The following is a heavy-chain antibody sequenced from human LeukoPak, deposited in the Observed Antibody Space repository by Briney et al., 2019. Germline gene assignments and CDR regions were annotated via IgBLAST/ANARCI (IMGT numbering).Heavy chain of an antibody. V-gene: IGHV3-23*01. Sequence: PGGSLRLSCVASGFTFDIYGVRWVRQAPGGGLGWVSDISCGGGRTYYADSVKGRFTISRDNSKNTLYLQMNSLRENDTSVNYCAIRGSYYDFDHWGRGTLVTVSS. CDR3: AIRGSYYDFDH. J-gene: IGHJ4*02. D-gene: IGHD3-10*01. CDR2: ISCGGGRT. CDR1: GFTFDIYG.